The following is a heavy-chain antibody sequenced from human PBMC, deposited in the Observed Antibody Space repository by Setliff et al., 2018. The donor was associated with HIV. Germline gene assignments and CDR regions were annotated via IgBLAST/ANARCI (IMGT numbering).Heavy chain of an antibody. CDR1: GYTFTAHD. CDR2: IKPNGGGT. CDR3: AIDVVGGWLRPMPDY. J-gene: IGHJ4*02. V-gene: IGHV1-2*04. D-gene: IGHD2-2*01. Sequence: ASVKVSCKASGYTFTAHDMHWVRQAPGQGLEWMGWIKPNGGGTYVAQKFKGWVTMTRDTSIRTGYVELSRVRSDDTAVYYCAIDVVGGWLRPMPDYWGQGTLVTVSS.